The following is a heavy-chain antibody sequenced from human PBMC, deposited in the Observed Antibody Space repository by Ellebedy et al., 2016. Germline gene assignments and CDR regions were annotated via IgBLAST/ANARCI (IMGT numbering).Heavy chain of an antibody. D-gene: IGHD5-18*01. V-gene: IGHV1-8*01. CDR3: ARGYSYGFDY. J-gene: IGHJ4*02. CDR1: GFTFTSYD. Sequence: ASVKVSXXASGFTFTSYDMNWVRQATGQGLEWMGWMNPNSGNTGYAQKFQGRVTMTRNTSISTAYMELSSLRSEDTAVYYCARGYSYGFDYWGQGTLVTVSS. CDR2: MNPNSGNT.